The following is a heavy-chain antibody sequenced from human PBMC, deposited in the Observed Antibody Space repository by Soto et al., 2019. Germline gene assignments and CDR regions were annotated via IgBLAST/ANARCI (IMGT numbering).Heavy chain of an antibody. D-gene: IGHD6-13*01. CDR1: GFTFSDYY. V-gene: IGHV3-11*06. J-gene: IGHJ1*01. CDR2: MSSSSSYT. Sequence: QVQLVGSGGGLVKPGGSLRLSCAASGFTFSDYYMTWIRQAPGKGLEWVSYMSSSSSYTNQADSVKGRFTISRDNAKNSLYLQMNSLRAEDTAVYYCARATYSSSWYRGYFQHWGQGTLVTVSS. CDR3: ARATYSSSWYRGYFQH.